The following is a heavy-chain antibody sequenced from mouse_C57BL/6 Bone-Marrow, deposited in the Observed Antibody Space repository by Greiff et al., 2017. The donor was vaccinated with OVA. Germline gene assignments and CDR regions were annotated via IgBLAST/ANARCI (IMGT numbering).Heavy chain of an antibody. CDR2: SRNKANDYTT. V-gene: IGHV7-1*01. J-gene: IGHJ1*03. CDR3: AGDNDYVLYGYFDV. Sequence: EVQGVESGGGLVQSGRSLRLSCATSGFTFSDFYMEWVRQAPGKGLEWIAASRNKANDYTTEYSASVKGRFIVSRDTSKCIHYLQMNALRAEDTAIYYCAGDNDYVLYGYFDVWGTGTTVTVSS. CDR1: GFTFSDFY. D-gene: IGHD2-4*01.